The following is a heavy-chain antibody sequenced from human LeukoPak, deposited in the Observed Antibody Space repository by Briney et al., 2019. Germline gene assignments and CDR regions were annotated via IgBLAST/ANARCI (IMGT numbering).Heavy chain of an antibody. V-gene: IGHV6-1*01. CDR3: AREWGIAVAMGLDV. Sequence: SQTLSLTCAISGDSVSRNWIRQSPSRGLESLGRTYYRSKWYNDYAVSVKSRITINPDTSKNQFSVHLNSVSPEVSAVYYCAREWGIAVAMGLDVWGQGTTVTVSS. D-gene: IGHD6-19*01. CDR2: TYYRSKWYN. CDR1: GDSVS. J-gene: IGHJ6*02.